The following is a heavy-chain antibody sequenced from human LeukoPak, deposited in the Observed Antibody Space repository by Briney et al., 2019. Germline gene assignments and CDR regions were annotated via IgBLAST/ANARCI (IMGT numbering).Heavy chain of an antibody. D-gene: IGHD3-22*01. CDR3: AKDPRAGSGYYFDY. CDR1: GFNFDDYA. V-gene: IGHV3-9*01. J-gene: IGHJ4*02. Sequence: GGSLRLSCAASGFNFDDYAMHWVRQAPGKGLEWFSVITWNSGSIGYADSVQGRFTISRDNAKNSLYLQMNSLRPEDTAFYYCAKDPRAGSGYYFDYWGQGTLVTVSS. CDR2: ITWNSGSI.